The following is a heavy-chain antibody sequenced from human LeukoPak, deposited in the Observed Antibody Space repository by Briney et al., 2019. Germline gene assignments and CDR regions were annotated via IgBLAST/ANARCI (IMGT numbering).Heavy chain of an antibody. D-gene: IGHD1-26*01. Sequence: GGSLRLSCAASGFTFSSYGMHWVRQAPGKGLEWVAFIRYDGSNKYYADSVKGRFTISRDNSKNTLYLQMNSLRAEDTAVYYCAKMGGSYYLIDYWGQGTLVTVSS. CDR3: AKMGGSYYLIDY. CDR1: GFTFSSYG. J-gene: IGHJ4*02. CDR2: IRYDGSNK. V-gene: IGHV3-30*02.